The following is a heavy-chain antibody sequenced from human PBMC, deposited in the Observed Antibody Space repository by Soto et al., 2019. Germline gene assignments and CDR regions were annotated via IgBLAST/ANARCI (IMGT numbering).Heavy chain of an antibody. CDR3: ATWRLREHAYDI. D-gene: IGHD4-17*01. CDR1: GLTVTGKKY. J-gene: IGHJ3*02. Sequence: ESGGGLIQPRGSLRLSCEASGLTVTGKKYVAWVRQAPGKGLEWVSGVYDTDGIYYADSVKGRFTSSRDNSKTIVYLEMNSLTPDDTAVYYCATWRLREHAYDIWGLGTTVTVSS. CDR2: VYDTDGI. V-gene: IGHV3-53*01.